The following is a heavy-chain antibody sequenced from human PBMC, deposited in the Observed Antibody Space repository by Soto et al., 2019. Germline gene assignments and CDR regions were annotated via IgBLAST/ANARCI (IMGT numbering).Heavy chain of an antibody. CDR1: GFTFSSYA. V-gene: IGHV3-23*01. CDR3: ARDYYDFWSGYYLGPFDY. CDR2: ISGSGGST. J-gene: IGHJ4*02. D-gene: IGHD3-3*01. Sequence: GGSLRLSCAASGFTFSSYAMSWVHQAPGKGLEWVSAISGSGGSTYYTDSVKGRFTISRDNSKNTLYLQMDSLRAEDTAVYYCARDYYDFWSGYYLGPFDYWGQGTLVTVSS.